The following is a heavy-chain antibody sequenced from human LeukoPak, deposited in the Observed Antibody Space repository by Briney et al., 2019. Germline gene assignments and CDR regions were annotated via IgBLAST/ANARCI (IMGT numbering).Heavy chain of an antibody. Sequence: ASVKVSCKASGYTFTSYYMHWVRQATGQGLEWMGWMNPNSGNTGYAQKFQGRVTITRNTSISTAYMELSSLRSEDTAVYYCARGKGGDGSGSCRYYYYYMDVWGKGTTVTVSS. CDR2: MNPNSGNT. J-gene: IGHJ6*03. D-gene: IGHD3-10*01. CDR1: GYTFTSYY. CDR3: ARGKGGDGSGSCRYYYYYMDV. V-gene: IGHV1-8*03.